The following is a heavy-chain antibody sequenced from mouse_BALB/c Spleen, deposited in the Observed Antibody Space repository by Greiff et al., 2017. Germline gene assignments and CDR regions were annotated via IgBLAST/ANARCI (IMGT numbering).Heavy chain of an antibody. CDR1: GISITTGNYR. Sequence: EVQLQQSGPGLVKPSQTVSLTCTVTGISITTGNYRWSWIRQFPGNKLEWIGYIYYSGTITYNPSLTSRTTITRDTSKNQFFLEMNSLTAEDTATYYCARVTTVGFDYWGQGTTLTVSS. CDR2: IYYSGTI. J-gene: IGHJ2*01. D-gene: IGHD1-1*01. CDR3: ARVTTVGFDY. V-gene: IGHV3-5*02.